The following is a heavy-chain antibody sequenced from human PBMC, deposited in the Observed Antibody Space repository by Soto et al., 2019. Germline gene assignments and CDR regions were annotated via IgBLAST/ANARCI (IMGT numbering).Heavy chain of an antibody. Sequence: RASVKVSCKASGYTFTSYDINWVRQATGQGLEWMGWMNPNSGNTGYAQKFQGRVTMTRNTSISTAYMELSSLRSEDTAVYYCARGMSVLMVYAVYYYYYGMDVWGQGTTVTVSS. CDR1: GYTFTSYD. CDR2: MNPNSGNT. CDR3: ARGMSVLMVYAVYYYYYGMDV. V-gene: IGHV1-8*01. D-gene: IGHD2-8*01. J-gene: IGHJ6*02.